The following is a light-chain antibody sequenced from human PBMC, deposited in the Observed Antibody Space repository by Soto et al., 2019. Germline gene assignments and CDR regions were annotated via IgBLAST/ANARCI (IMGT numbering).Light chain of an antibody. CDR3: QQYGSSPPIT. J-gene: IGKJ5*01. CDR2: GAS. CDR1: QSVSSNY. V-gene: IGKV3-20*01. Sequence: EMVLTQSPGTLSLSPGERATLSCRASQSVSSNYLAWYQQKPGQAPRLLIYGASSRATGIPDRFSGSGSGTDFTLTISRLEPEDFAVFYGQQYGSSPPITFGQGTRLEIK.